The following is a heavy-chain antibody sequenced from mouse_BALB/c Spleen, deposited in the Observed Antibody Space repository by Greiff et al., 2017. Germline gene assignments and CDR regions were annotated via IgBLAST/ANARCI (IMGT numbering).Heavy chain of an antibody. CDR3: VRRGYDGYSFAY. CDR2: IRSKSNNYAT. V-gene: IGHV10-1*02. Sequence: EVKLMESGGGLVQPKGSLKLSCAASGFTFNTYAMNWVRQAPGKGLEWVARIRSKSNNYATYYADSVKDRFTISRDDSQSMLYLQMNNLKTEDTAMYYCVRRGYDGYSFAYWGHGTLVTVSA. CDR1: GFTFNTYA. J-gene: IGHJ3*01. D-gene: IGHD2-3*01.